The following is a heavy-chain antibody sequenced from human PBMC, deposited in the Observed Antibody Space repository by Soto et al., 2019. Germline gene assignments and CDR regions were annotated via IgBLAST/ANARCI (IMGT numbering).Heavy chain of an antibody. D-gene: IGHD3-22*01. Sequence: GASVKGTCKASGYTFTGYYIPWVRQAPGQGLEWMGWINPNSGGTNYAQKFQGRVTMTRDTSISTVYMELSRLRSDDTAVYYCARDPHYYDSSGRYYFASWGQGTLVTVSS. J-gene: IGHJ4*02. CDR3: ARDPHYYDSSGRYYFAS. CDR2: INPNSGGT. V-gene: IGHV1-2*02. CDR1: GYTFTGYY.